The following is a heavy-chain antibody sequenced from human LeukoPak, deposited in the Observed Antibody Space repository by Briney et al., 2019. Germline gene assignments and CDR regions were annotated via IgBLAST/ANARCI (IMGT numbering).Heavy chain of an antibody. D-gene: IGHD6-13*01. CDR1: GGSISSSSYY. V-gene: IGHV4-39*01. CDR3: ASQRPPGYSSSWPRRGYMDV. Sequence: PSETLSLTCTVSGGSISSSSYYWGWIRQPPGKGLEWIGSIYYSGSTYYNPSLKSRVTISVDTSKNQFSLKLSSVTAADTAVYYCASQRPPGYSSSWPRRGYMDVWGKGTTVTISS. CDR2: IYYSGST. J-gene: IGHJ6*03.